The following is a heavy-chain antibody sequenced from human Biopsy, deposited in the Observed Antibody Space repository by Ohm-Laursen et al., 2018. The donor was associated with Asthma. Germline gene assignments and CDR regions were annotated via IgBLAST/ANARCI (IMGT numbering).Heavy chain of an antibody. CDR1: GYTFNSAG. CDR2: ISVYNGNT. J-gene: IGHJ6*02. V-gene: IGHV1-18*01. Sequence: SVKVSCKTSGYTFNSAGITWVRQAPGQGLEWMGWISVYNGNTKVAQKLQDRVTMITDTSTNTAYMELRSPRSDDTAVYFCARAVDYSHYYGIDVWGQGTTVTVS. CDR3: ARAVDYSHYYGIDV. D-gene: IGHD3-10*01.